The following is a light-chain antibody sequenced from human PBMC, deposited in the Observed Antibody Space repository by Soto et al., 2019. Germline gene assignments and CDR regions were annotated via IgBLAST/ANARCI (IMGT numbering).Light chain of an antibody. CDR3: QQYGSSPLL. Sequence: EIVLTQSPGTLSLSPGERATLSCRASQSVSSSYLARYQQKPGQAPRLLIYGASSRATGIPDRFSGSGSGTDFTLTISRLEPEDFAVYYCQQYGSSPLLFGGGTKVDIK. CDR1: QSVSSSY. J-gene: IGKJ4*01. V-gene: IGKV3-20*01. CDR2: GAS.